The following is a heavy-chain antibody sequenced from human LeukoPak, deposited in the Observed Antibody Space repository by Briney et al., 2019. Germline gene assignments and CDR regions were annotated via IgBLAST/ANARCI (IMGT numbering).Heavy chain of an antibody. CDR2: IYYSGST. CDR3: ARPGSYYDFWSGLVDYYGMDV. D-gene: IGHD3-3*01. CDR1: GVSISSSSYY. V-gene: IGHV4-39*01. Sequence: SETLSLSCTDSGVSISSSSYYWGWIRQPPGKGLEWTGSIYYSGSTYYNPSLKSRVTISVDTSKNQFSLKLSSVTAADTAVYYCARPGSYYDFWSGLVDYYGMDVWGQGTTVTVSS. J-gene: IGHJ6*02.